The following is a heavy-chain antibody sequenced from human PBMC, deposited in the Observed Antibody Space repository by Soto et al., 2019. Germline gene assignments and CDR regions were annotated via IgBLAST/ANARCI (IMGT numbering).Heavy chain of an antibody. CDR3: AKDALAPMTTLGP. Sequence: PGGSLSLSCAASGFTFSSYGMHWVRQAPGKGLEWVAVISYDGSNKYYADSVKGRFTISRDNSKNTLYLQMNSLRAEDTAVYYCAKDALAPMTTLGPWGQGTLVTVSS. V-gene: IGHV3-30*18. J-gene: IGHJ5*02. D-gene: IGHD4-17*01. CDR2: ISYDGSNK. CDR1: GFTFSSYG.